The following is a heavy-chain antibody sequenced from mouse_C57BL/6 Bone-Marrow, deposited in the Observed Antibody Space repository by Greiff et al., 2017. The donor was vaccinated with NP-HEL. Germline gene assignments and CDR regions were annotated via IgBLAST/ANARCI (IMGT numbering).Heavy chain of an antibody. CDR1: GYSITSGYY. Sequence: LQESGPGLVKPSQSLSLTCSVTGYSITSGYYWNWIRQFPGNKLEWMGYISYDGSNNYNPSLKNRIPITRNTSNNQFFLKLNSVTTEYTATYDCARYDGYDWYFDVWGTGTTVTVSA. CDR3: ARYDGYDWYFDV. J-gene: IGHJ1*03. V-gene: IGHV3-6*01. D-gene: IGHD2-3*01. CDR2: ISYDGSN.